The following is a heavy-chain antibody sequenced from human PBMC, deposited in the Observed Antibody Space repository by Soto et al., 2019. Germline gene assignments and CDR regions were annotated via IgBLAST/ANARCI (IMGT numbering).Heavy chain of an antibody. CDR3: ASGGIAAALNFDY. D-gene: IGHD6-13*01. CDR2: IIPIFGTA. Sequence: VPCKASGGTLSSYAISWVRQAPGQGLEWMGGIIPIFGTANYAQKFQGRVTITADKSTSTAYMELSSLRSEDTAVYYCASGGIAAALNFDYWGQGTLFTVSS. J-gene: IGHJ4*02. V-gene: IGHV1-69*06. CDR1: GGTLSSYA.